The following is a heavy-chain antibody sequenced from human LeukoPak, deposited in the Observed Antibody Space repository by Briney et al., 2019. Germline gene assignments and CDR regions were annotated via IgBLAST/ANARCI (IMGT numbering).Heavy chain of an antibody. J-gene: IGHJ4*02. CDR2: IYWDDDK. D-gene: IGHD5-12*01. V-gene: IGHV2-5*02. Sequence: SGPTLVNPTQTLTLTCTFSGFSLSTSGVGVGWIPQPPGKALERLALIYWDDDKRYSPSLKRRLTITKDPSKNQVVLTMTNMDPVDTATYYCAHRPYSGYDKKEPAYDYWGKGTLVTVSS. CDR3: AHRPYSGYDKKEPAYDY. CDR1: GFSLSTSGVG.